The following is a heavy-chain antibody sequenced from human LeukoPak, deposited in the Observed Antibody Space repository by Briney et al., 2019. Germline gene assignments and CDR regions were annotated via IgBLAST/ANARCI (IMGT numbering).Heavy chain of an antibody. CDR2: IFPGGSV. D-gene: IGHD6-25*01. CDR3: GFSEGDF. J-gene: IGHJ4*02. Sequence: PSETLSLTCTVSGGSIISYYWSWIRQPAGKGLEWIGRIFPGGSVNYNPSLESRLTLSIDTSKNRFSLELTSVTAADTAMYFCGFSEGDFWGQGALVTVSS. CDR1: GGSIISYY. V-gene: IGHV4-4*07.